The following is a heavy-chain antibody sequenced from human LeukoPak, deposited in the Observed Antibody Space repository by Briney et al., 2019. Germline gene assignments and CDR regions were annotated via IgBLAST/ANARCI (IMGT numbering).Heavy chain of an antibody. D-gene: IGHD2-2*01. J-gene: IGHJ5*02. V-gene: IGHV4-38-2*02. Sequence: SETLSLTCTASGYSISSGYYWGWIRQPPGKGLEWIGSIYHSGSTYYNPSLKSRVTISVDTSKNQFSLKLSSVTAADTAVYYCARDRTRHNWFDPWGQGTLVTVSS. CDR3: ARDRTRHNWFDP. CDR1: GYSISSGYY. CDR2: IYHSGST.